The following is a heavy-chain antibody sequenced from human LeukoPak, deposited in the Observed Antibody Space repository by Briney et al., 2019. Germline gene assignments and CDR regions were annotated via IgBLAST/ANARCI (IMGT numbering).Heavy chain of an antibody. CDR1: GGTFSSYA. J-gene: IGHJ6*02. D-gene: IGHD2-15*01. V-gene: IGHV1-69*13. CDR2: IIPIFGTA. CDR3: ASTKRYCSGGSCYYNGYYGMDV. Sequence: ASVNVSCKASGGTFSSYAISWVRQAPGQGLEWMGGIIPIFGTANYAQKFQGRVTITADESTSTAYMELSSLRSEDTAVYYCASTKRYCSGGSCYYNGYYGMDVWGQGTTVTVSS.